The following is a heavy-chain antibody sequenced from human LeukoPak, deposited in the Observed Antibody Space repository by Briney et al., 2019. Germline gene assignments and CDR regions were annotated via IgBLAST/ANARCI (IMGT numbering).Heavy chain of an antibody. CDR2: ISSSGSTI. Sequence: PGGSLRLSCAASGFTFSDYYMSWIRQAPGKGLEWVSYISSSGSTINYADSVKGRFTISRDNAKNSLYLQMNSLRVEDTAIYYCARISRGELPTFWGQGTLVIVSS. V-gene: IGHV3-11*01. D-gene: IGHD1-7*01. CDR1: GFTFSDYY. J-gene: IGHJ4*02. CDR3: ARISRGELPTF.